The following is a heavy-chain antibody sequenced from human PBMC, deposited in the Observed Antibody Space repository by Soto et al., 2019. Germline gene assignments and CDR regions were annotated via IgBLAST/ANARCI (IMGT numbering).Heavy chain of an antibody. CDR3: ARGGREVVGATPNFYGLDV. CDR2: INPRSGNT. CDR1: GYSFTTYF. D-gene: IGHD2-15*01. Sequence: QVQLVQSGAEVKKAGASVKVSCRPSGYSFTTYFLHWVRQAPGQGLEWVGIINPRSGNTDYTQKFQGRVTKTRDTSTATVYMDLSSLTSEDTAVYYCARGGREVVGATPNFYGLDVWGQGTTVTVSS. V-gene: IGHV1-46*01. J-gene: IGHJ6*02.